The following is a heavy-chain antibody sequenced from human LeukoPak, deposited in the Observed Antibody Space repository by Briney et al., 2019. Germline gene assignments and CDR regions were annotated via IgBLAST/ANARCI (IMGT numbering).Heavy chain of an antibody. CDR2: TYYRSKWYN. CDR3: VRDRYYDSSGYSYGMDV. V-gene: IGHV6-1*01. D-gene: IGHD3-22*01. CDR1: GDSVSSNSAA. Sequence: PSQTLSLTCAISGDSVSSNSAAWNWISQSPSRGLDWLGRTYYRSKWYNDYEVSVKSRITINPDTSKNQFSLQLNSVTPEDTAMYYCVRDRYYDSSGYSYGMDVWGQGTTVTVSS. J-gene: IGHJ6*02.